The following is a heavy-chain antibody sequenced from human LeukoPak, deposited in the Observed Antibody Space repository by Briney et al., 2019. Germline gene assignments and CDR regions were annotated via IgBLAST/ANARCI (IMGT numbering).Heavy chain of an antibody. CDR3: AREGGGRTNGLDPRYYYYMDV. CDR2: ISSSSSYI. CDR1: GFTFNSYS. V-gene: IGHV3-21*01. Sequence: GGSLRLSCAASGFTFNSYSMNWVRQAPGKGREWVSSISSSSSYIYYADSVKGRFTISRDNSTNPLYLQMNSLRAEDTAVYYCAREGGGRTNGLDPRYYYYMDVWGKGTTVTVSS. D-gene: IGHD2-8*01. J-gene: IGHJ6*03.